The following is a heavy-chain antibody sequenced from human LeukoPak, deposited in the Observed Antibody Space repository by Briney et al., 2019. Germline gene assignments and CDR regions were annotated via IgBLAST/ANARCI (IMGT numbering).Heavy chain of an antibody. CDR2: IYYSGST. Sequence: KAGGSLRLSCAASGFTFSRYSMNWVRQPPGKGLEWIGSIYYSGSTYYNPSLKSRVTISVDTSKNQFSLKLSSVTAADTAVYYCARRRKARQGTMIVVDITRGSAFDIWGQGTMVTVSS. CDR3: ARRRKARQGTMIVVDITRGSAFDI. J-gene: IGHJ3*02. V-gene: IGHV4-38-2*01. D-gene: IGHD3-22*01. CDR1: GFTFSRYS.